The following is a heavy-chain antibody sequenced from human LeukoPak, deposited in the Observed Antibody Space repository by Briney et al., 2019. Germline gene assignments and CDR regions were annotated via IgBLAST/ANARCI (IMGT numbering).Heavy chain of an antibody. V-gene: IGHV3-23*01. CDR1: FIFSTYA. D-gene: IGHD3-22*01. CDR2: ISGSGGST. J-gene: IGHJ4*02. CDR3: AKVVYYYDSSGYSY. Sequence: GGSLRLSCAASFIFSTYAMSWVRQAPGKGLEWVSAISGSGGSTHYADSVKGRFTISRDNSKNTLYLQMNSLRAEDTAVYYCAKVVYYYDSSGYSYWGQGTLVTVSS.